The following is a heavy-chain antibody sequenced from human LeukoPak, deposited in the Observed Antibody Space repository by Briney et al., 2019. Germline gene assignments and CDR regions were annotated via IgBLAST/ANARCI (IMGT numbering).Heavy chain of an antibody. Sequence: SSETLSLTCSVSGDSISGISYYWGWIRQPPGKGLEWIGKIYYSGSSYNNPSLESRVVISLDTSRNHFSLKLTSVTATDTAVYYCARQGAVGATGFGFWGQGILVTVSS. V-gene: IGHV4-39*01. J-gene: IGHJ4*02. D-gene: IGHD1-26*01. CDR3: ARQGAVGATGFGF. CDR2: IYYSGSS. CDR1: GDSISGISYY.